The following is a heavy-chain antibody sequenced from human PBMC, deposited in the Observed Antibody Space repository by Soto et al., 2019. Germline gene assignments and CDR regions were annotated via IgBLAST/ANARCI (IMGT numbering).Heavy chain of an antibody. CDR3: AREGAAAGTRYYYYYYMDV. Sequence: GGSLRLSCAASGFTFSSYWMSWVRQAPGKGLEWVANIKQDGSEKYYVDSVKGRFTISRDNAKNSLYLQMNSLRAEDTAVYYCAREGAAAGTRYYYYYYMDVCGKGTTVTVSS. D-gene: IGHD6-13*01. CDR2: IKQDGSEK. CDR1: GFTFSSYW. J-gene: IGHJ6*03. V-gene: IGHV3-7*01.